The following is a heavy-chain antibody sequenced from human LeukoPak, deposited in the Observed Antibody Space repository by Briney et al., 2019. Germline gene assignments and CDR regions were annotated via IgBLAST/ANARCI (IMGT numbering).Heavy chain of an antibody. J-gene: IGHJ4*02. V-gene: IGHV1-18*01. D-gene: IGHD6-19*01. CDR2: ISAYNGNT. CDR1: GGTFSSYA. CDR3: AITYSSRFVSWYGTPGDY. Sequence: ASVKVSCKASGGTFSSYAISWVRQAPGQGLEWMGWISAYNGNTNYAQKLQGRVTMTTDTSTSTAYMELRSLRSDDTAVYYCAITYSSRFVSWYGTPGDYWGQGTLVTVSS.